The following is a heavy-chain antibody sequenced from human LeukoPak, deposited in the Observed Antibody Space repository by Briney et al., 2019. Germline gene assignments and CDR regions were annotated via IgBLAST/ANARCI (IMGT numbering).Heavy chain of an antibody. Sequence: ASVKVSCKASGYTFTGYYMHWVRQAPGQGLEWMGRINPNSGGTNYAQKFQGRVTVTRDTSTSTVHMELSGLRSEDTAVYYCARDQEGFDYWGQGTLVAVSS. CDR1: GYTFTGYY. V-gene: IGHV1-2*06. J-gene: IGHJ4*02. CDR2: INPNSGGT. CDR3: ARDQEGFDY.